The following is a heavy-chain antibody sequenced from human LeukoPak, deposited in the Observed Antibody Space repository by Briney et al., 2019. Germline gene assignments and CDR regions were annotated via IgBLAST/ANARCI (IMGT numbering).Heavy chain of an antibody. CDR3: ASNLHRSGWGLFWFDP. J-gene: IGHJ5*02. CDR2: INHSGST. CDR1: GGSFSDYY. D-gene: IGHD6-19*01. V-gene: IGHV4-34*01. Sequence: SENLSLTCAVYGGSFSDYYWNWIRQPPGKGLEWIGEINHSGSTDYNPSLKSRVTISMDTSKKQFSLELRSVTAADTAVYYCASNLHRSGWGLFWFDPWGQGTLVTVSS.